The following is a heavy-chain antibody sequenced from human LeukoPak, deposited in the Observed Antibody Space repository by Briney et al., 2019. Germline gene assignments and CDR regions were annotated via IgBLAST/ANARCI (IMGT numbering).Heavy chain of an antibody. Sequence: PGGSLRLSCAASGFTFSSYGMHWVRQAPGKGLEWVAFIRYDGSNKYYADSVKGRFTISRDNSRNTLYLQMNSLRAEDTALYYCAKDVLRFGEDSGHYFDYWGQGTLVTVSS. CDR2: IRYDGSNK. D-gene: IGHD3-10*01. CDR1: GFTFSSYG. V-gene: IGHV3-30*02. CDR3: AKDVLRFGEDSGHYFDY. J-gene: IGHJ4*02.